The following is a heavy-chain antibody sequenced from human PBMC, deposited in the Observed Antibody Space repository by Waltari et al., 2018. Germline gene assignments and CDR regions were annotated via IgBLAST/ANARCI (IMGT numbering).Heavy chain of an antibody. Sequence: QVKLVESGGGVVQPGGSLRLSCTAPGFLFETHTIPWVRQAPGKGLEWVAFILYDGSDKFFADSVKGRFTISRDNSKNTLYLQMNSLRPEDTAVYYCVKWGVPADAESAFDVWGQGTMVTVSS. V-gene: IGHV3-30*01. CDR1: GFLFETHT. CDR3: VKWGVPADAESAFDV. D-gene: IGHD3-16*01. CDR2: ILYDGSDK. J-gene: IGHJ3*01.